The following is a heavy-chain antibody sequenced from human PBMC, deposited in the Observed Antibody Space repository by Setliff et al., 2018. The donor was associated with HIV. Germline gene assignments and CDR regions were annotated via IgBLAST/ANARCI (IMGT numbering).Heavy chain of an antibody. CDR1: GESLSDYH. D-gene: IGHD3-16*01. Sequence: PSETLSLTCAVYGESLSDYHWSWIRQPPGKGLEWIGEINHNKSSDYNSSLESRVTISVDTSRNQFSLKLYSVTAADTAVYYCARIFGFTTASYARGNDYWGRGTLVTVSS. CDR2: INHNKSS. V-gene: IGHV4-34*01. J-gene: IGHJ4*02. CDR3: ARIFGFTTASYARGNDY.